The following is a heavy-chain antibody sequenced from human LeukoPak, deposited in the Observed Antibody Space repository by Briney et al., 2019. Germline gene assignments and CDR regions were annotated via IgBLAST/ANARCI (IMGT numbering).Heavy chain of an antibody. V-gene: IGHV1-69*05. CDR1: GGTFSSYA. J-gene: IGHJ6*03. Sequence: ASVKVSCKASGGTFSSYAISWVRQAPGQGLEWMGGIIPIFGTANYAQKFQGRVTITTDESTSTAYMELSSLRSEDTAVYYCARDQPLTSRHGYYYMDVWGKGTTVTVSS. D-gene: IGHD2-2*01. CDR2: IIPIFGTA. CDR3: ARDQPLTSRHGYYYMDV.